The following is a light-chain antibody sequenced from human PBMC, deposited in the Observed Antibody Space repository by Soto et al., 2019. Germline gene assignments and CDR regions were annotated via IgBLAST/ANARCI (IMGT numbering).Light chain of an antibody. V-gene: IGKV3-11*01. CDR1: QSVSSN. Sequence: EIVLTQSPATLSLSPGESATLSCRASQSVSSNVAWYQQKPGQAPRLLIYDASNRATGIPARFSGSGSGTDFTLTISSLEPEDFSVYYCQQRSPWPPLTFGGGTKVEIK. CDR3: QQRSPWPPLT. CDR2: DAS. J-gene: IGKJ4*01.